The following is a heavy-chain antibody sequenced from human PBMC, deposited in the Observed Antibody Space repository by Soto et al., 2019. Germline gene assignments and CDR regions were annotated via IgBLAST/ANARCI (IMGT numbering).Heavy chain of an antibody. CDR2: IIPIFGTA. D-gene: IGHD2-15*01. V-gene: IGHV1-69*13. CDR3: ASLGYCSGGSCYDKRYYYYGMDV. J-gene: IGHJ6*02. CDR1: GGTFSSYA. Sequence: ASVKVSCKASGGTFSSYAISWVRQAPGQGLEWMGGIIPIFGTANYAQKFQGRVTITADESTSTAYMELSSLRSEDTAVYYCASLGYCSGGSCYDKRYYYYGMDVWGQGTTVTVSS.